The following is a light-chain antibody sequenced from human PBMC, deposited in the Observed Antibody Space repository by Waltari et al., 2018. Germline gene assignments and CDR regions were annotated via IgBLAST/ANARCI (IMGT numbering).Light chain of an antibody. J-gene: IGKJ3*01. Sequence: DMQMTQSPSYVSASVGDRVTITCRASQDIHTWLAWYQQKPGKAPRLLISAASRLQSGVPSRFSGSGSGTDFTLTISSLQPEDFATYYCQQANSFPFTFGPGTKVDI. CDR3: QQANSFPFT. V-gene: IGKV1D-12*01. CDR2: AAS. CDR1: QDIHTW.